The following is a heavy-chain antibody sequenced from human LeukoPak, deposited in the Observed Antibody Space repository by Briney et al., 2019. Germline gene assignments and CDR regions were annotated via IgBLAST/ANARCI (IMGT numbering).Heavy chain of an antibody. D-gene: IGHD6-19*01. J-gene: IGHJ4*02. Sequence: SETLSLTCSVSGGSMSSYYWSWIRQPAGKGLEWIGRIYTSGSTNYNPSLKSRVTMSVDTSKNQFSLKLTSVTAADTALYYCARGVAVAGFKYWGQGTLVSVSS. CDR1: GGSMSSYY. CDR3: ARGVAVAGFKY. CDR2: IYTSGST. V-gene: IGHV4-4*07.